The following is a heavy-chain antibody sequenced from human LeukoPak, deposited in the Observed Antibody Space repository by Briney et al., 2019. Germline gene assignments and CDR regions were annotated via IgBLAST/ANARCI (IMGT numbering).Heavy chain of an antibody. CDR1: GGSISSGGYS. D-gene: IGHD3-9*01. Sequence: PSQTLSLTCAVSGGSISSGGYSWSWIRQPPGKGLEWIGEINHSGSTNYNPSLKSRVTISVDTSKNQFSLKLSSVTAADTAVYYCARARVLRYFDWSQQYYYYGMDVWGQGTTVTVSS. J-gene: IGHJ6*02. CDR3: ARARVLRYFDWSQQYYYYGMDV. CDR2: INHSGST. V-gene: IGHV4-30-2*01.